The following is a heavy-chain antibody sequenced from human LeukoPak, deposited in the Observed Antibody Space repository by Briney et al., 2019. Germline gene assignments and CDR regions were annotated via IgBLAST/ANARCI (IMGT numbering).Heavy chain of an antibody. CDR2: IIPIFGTA. D-gene: IGHD5-18*01. J-gene: IGHJ4*02. CDR3: ARSRGYSYGSIFWYFGY. V-gene: IGHV1-69*13. Sequence: GASVKVSCKASGGTFSSYAISWVRQAPGQGLEWLGGIIPIFGTANYAQKFQGRVTITADESTSTAYMELSSPRSEDTAVYYCARSRGYSYGSIFWYFGYWGQGTLVTVSS. CDR1: GGTFSSYA.